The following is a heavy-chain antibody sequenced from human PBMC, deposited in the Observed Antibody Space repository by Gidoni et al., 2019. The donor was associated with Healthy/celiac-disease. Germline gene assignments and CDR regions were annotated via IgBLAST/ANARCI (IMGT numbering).Heavy chain of an antibody. J-gene: IGHJ3*02. D-gene: IGHD7-27*01. CDR2: IWYDGSNK. CDR1: GFTFTSYG. CDR3: ARAILTWGDAFDI. V-gene: IGHV3-33*01. Sequence: QVQLVESGGGVVQPGRSLRLTCAAPGFTFTSYGMHWVRQAPGKGLEWVAVIWYDGSNKYYADSVKGRFTLSRDNSKNTLYLQMNSLRAEDTAVYYCARAILTWGDAFDIWGQGTMVTVSS.